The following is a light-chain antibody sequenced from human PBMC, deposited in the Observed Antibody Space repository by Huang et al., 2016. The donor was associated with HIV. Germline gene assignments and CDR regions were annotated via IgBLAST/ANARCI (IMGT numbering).Light chain of an antibody. CDR1: QSISSY. V-gene: IGKV1-39*01. CDR3: QQSYSSFWT. J-gene: IGKJ1*01. CDR2: AAS. Sequence: DIQMTQSPSSLSASVGERVTITCRTSQSISSYLNCYQHKPGKAPNLLIYAASSLQSGVPSRFSGSGSGTDFTLTISSLQPEDFATYYCQQSYSSFWTFGQGTKVEIK.